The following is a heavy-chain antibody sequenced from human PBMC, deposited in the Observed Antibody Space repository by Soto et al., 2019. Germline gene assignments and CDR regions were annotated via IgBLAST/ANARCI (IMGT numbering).Heavy chain of an antibody. Sequence: QVHLVQSGAEVKKPGASVKVSCKTSGYTFTNNGIHWVRQAPGQRLEWMGWVNAGNDNTKWSREFQGRLPLTKDTSATTAYMELSSLTSEDTAIYFCAREVPYGYSRFDYWGQGTLVTVSS. CDR3: AREVPYGYSRFDY. D-gene: IGHD5-18*01. CDR2: VNAGNDNT. J-gene: IGHJ4*02. V-gene: IGHV1-3*01. CDR1: GYTFTNNG.